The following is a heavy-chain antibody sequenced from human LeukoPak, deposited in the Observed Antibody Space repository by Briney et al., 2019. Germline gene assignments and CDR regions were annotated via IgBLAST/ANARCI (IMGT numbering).Heavy chain of an antibody. D-gene: IGHD6-19*01. CDR2: INPNSGGT. V-gene: IGHV1-2*02. Sequence: ASVKVSCMASGYTFTCYYMHWVRQAPGQGREWMGWINPNSGGTNYVQKFQGRVTMTRDTSISTAYMELSRLRSDDTAVYYCARAGYSSGWYDWFDPWGQGTLVTVSS. CDR3: ARAGYSSGWYDWFDP. J-gene: IGHJ5*02. CDR1: GYTFTCYY.